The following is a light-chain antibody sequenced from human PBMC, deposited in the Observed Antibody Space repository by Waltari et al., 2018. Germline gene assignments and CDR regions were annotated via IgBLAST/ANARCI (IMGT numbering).Light chain of an antibody. CDR1: QSVTRT. J-gene: IGKJ1*01. CDR2: GAS. V-gene: IGKV3-20*01. Sequence: PGQIATLSCRASQSVTRTLAWYQQKPGQAPRRLIYGASNRATGIPDRFSGSGSGTDFSLTISRLEPEDFAVYYCQHYLRLPATFGQGTKVEIK. CDR3: QHYLRLPAT.